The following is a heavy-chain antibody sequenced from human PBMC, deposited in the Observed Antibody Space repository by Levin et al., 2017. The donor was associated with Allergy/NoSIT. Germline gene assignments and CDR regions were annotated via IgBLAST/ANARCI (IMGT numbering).Heavy chain of an antibody. CDR1: GFTFSDHY. CDR3: ARHRVSRYGMDV. D-gene: IGHD5/OR15-5a*01. CDR2: ISTSGSNI. J-gene: IGHJ6*02. V-gene: IGHV3-11*01. Sequence: GESLKISCAASGFTFSDHYMAWIRQSPGKGLEWISDISTSGSNIYYADSVKGRFTVSRDNVKNSLFLQMNSLTPEDTAVYYCARHRVSRYGMDVCGQGTTVTVSS.